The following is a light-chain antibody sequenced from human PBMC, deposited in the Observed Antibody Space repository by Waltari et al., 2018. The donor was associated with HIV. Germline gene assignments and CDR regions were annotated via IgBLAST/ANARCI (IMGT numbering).Light chain of an antibody. CDR2: VGS. Sequence: DVVMTQSPLSLRVTPGEPASISCRSSQSLLSRNGNNYLDWYLQKPGQSPQLLIYVGSNRASGVPDRFSGSGSGTDFTLKISRVEAEDIGVYYCMQALEAPLTFGGGTKVQIK. CDR3: MQALEAPLT. V-gene: IGKV2-28*01. J-gene: IGKJ4*01. CDR1: QSLLSRNGNNY.